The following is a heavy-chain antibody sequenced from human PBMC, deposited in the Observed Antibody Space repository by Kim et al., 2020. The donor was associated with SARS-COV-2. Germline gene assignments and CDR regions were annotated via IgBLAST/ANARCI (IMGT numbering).Heavy chain of an antibody. CDR1: GFTFSSYA. Sequence: GGSLRLSCAASGFTFSSYAMSWVRQAPGKGLEWVSAISSSGGSTYYADSVKGRFTISRDNSRNTLYLQMNSLRAEDTAVYFCANGGRYCSGSSCYGYFDYWCQGTLVTVSS. J-gene: IGHJ4*02. CDR2: ISSSGGST. D-gene: IGHD2-15*01. V-gene: IGHV3-23*01. CDR3: ANGGRYCSGSSCYGYFDY.